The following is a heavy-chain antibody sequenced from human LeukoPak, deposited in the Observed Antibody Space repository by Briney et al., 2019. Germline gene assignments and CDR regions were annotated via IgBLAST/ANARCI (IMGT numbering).Heavy chain of an antibody. CDR1: GGSISPYY. Sequence: SETLSLTCTVSGGSISPYYWSWIRQPPGKGLEWIGYIYYSGSTNYNPSLKSRVTISVDTSKNQFSLKLSSVTAADTAVYYCARGSPFDYWGQGTLVTVSS. J-gene: IGHJ4*02. V-gene: IGHV4-59*01. CDR3: ARGSPFDY. CDR2: IYYSGST.